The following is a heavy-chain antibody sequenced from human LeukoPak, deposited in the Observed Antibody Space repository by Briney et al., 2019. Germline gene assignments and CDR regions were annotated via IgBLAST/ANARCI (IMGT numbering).Heavy chain of an antibody. CDR2: IYYSGST. Sequence: SETLFLTCTVSGRSISSYYWSWIRQPPGQGLEWIGYIYYSGSTNSNPSLKSRVTISVDTSKNRFSLRLSTVTAADTAVYYCARRPTGDPKFDYWGQGTLVTVSS. J-gene: IGHJ4*02. D-gene: IGHD7-27*01. CDR3: ARRPTGDPKFDY. V-gene: IGHV4-59*08. CDR1: GRSISSYY.